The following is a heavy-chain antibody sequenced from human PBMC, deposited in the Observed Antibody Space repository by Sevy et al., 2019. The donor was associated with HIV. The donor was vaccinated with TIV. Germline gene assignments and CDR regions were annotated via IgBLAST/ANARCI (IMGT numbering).Heavy chain of an antibody. CDR3: ASQRGGYERLYYFDY. V-gene: IGHV3-48*01. J-gene: IGHJ4*02. D-gene: IGHD5-12*01. Sequence: GGSLRLSCAASGFSFSIYSMNWVRQAPGRGLEWVSYMSNTGSTIHYADSVKGRFTISRDNAKISLYLQMNSLRAEDTAVYYCASQRGGYERLYYFDYWGQGTLVTVSS. CDR2: MSNTGSTI. CDR1: GFSFSIYS.